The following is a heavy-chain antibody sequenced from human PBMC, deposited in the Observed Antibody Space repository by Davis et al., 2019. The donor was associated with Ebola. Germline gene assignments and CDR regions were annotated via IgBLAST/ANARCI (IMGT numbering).Heavy chain of an antibody. J-gene: IGHJ2*01. D-gene: IGHD2/OR15-2a*01. CDR2: IYYSGST. CDR1: GGSISSYY. Sequence: SETLSLTCTVSGGSISSYYWSWIRQPPGKGLEWIGYIYYSGSTNYNPSLKSQVTISVDTSKNQFSLKLSSVTAADTAVYYCASALFYDVDLIKWYSDLWGRGTLVTVSS. V-gene: IGHV4-59*01. CDR3: ASALFYDVDLIKWYSDL.